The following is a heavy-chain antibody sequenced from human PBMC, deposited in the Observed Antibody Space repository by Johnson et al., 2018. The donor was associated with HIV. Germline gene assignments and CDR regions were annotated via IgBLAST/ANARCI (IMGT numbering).Heavy chain of an antibody. CDR2: IKQDGSES. CDR1: GFIFSTYW. V-gene: IGHV3-7*01. D-gene: IGHD3-16*01. Sequence: VQLVESGGGVVQPGRSLRLSCAASGFIFSTYWMSWVRQAPGKGLEWVGSIKQDGSESYYVDSVKGRFTISRDNAKNSLYLQMNSLRAEDTAVYYCARAVGVWGDQLGFDIWGQGTMVTVSS. J-gene: IGHJ3*02. CDR3: ARAVGVWGDQLGFDI.